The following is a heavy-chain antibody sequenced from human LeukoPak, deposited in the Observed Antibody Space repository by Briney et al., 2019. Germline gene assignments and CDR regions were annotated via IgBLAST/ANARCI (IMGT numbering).Heavy chain of an antibody. CDR3: ARGAKFRSYGSGTYYTSLPFDP. D-gene: IGHD3-10*01. CDR1: GYTFTAYY. CDR2: INPNSGGT. Sequence: ASVNVSCKASGYTFTAYYMRWVRQAPGQGLEWMGWINPNSGGTNYAQKFQGRVTITRDTSATTAYMELSSLSSEDMAMYYCARGAKFRSYGSGTYYTSLPFDPWGQGTLVTVSS. V-gene: IGHV1-2*02. J-gene: IGHJ5*02.